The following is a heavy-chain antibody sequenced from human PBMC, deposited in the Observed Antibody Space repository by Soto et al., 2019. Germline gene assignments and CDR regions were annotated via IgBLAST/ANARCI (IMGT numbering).Heavy chain of an antibody. J-gene: IGHJ6*02. D-gene: IGHD3-22*01. CDR3: ATRSRYYYDSSGYHPLGYYYYGMDV. CDR2: IIPIFGTA. V-gene: IGHV1-69*01. CDR1: GGTCSSYA. Sequence: QVQLVQSGAEVKKPGSSVKVSCKASGGTCSSYAISWVRQAPGQGLEWMGGIIPIFGTANYAQKFQGRVTITADESTSTAYMELSSLRSEDTAVYYCATRSRYYYDSSGYHPLGYYYYGMDVWGQGTTVTVSS.